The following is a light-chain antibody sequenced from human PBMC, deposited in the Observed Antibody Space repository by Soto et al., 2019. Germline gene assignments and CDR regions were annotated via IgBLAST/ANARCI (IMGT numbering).Light chain of an antibody. V-gene: IGKV1-5*03. Sequence: DIQMTQSPSTLSASVGVRVTIACRGSQSISSWLAWYQQKPGKAPNLLIYKASTLQSGVPSRFSGSGSGTEFILTISSLQPDDFATYYCQRYNDYSLTFGQGTKVDIK. CDR1: QSISSW. CDR2: KAS. J-gene: IGKJ1*01. CDR3: QRYNDYSLT.